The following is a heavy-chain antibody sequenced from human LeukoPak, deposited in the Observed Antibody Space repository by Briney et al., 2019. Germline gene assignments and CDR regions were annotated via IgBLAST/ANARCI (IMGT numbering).Heavy chain of an antibody. Sequence: PSETLSLTCTVSGGSISSSSYYWGWIRQPPGKGLEWIGSIYYSGSTYYNLSLKSRVTISVDTSKNQFSLKLSSVTAADTAVYYCARRDGSIGAKDYWGQGTLVTVSS. CDR1: GGSISSSSYY. V-gene: IGHV4-39*01. D-gene: IGHD5-24*01. CDR2: IYYSGST. J-gene: IGHJ4*02. CDR3: ARRDGSIGAKDY.